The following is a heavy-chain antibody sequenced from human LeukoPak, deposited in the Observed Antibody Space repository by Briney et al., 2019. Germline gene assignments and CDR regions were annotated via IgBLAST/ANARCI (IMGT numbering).Heavy chain of an antibody. D-gene: IGHD1-26*01. V-gene: IGHV1-69*05. CDR1: GGTFSSYA. CDR2: IIPIFGTA. CDR3: TTDFGTGGSYYDY. J-gene: IGHJ4*02. Sequence: ASVKVSCKASGGTFSSYAISWVRQAPGQGLEWMGGIIPIFGTANYAQKFQGRVTITTDESTSTAYMELSSLRSEDTAVYYCTTDFGTGGSYYDYWGQGTLVTVSS.